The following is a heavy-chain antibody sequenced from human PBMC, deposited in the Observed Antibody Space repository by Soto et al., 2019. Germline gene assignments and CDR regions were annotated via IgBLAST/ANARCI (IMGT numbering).Heavy chain of an antibody. J-gene: IGHJ5*02. CDR2: IYYSGST. CDR3: ARDDYKDGGNNWFDP. Sequence: PSETLSLTCTVSGGSISSGGYYWSWIRQHPGKGLEWIGYIYYSGSTYYNPSLKSRVTISVDTSKNQFSLKLSSVTAADTAVYYCARDDYKDGGNNWFDPWGQGTLVTVSS. V-gene: IGHV4-31*03. D-gene: IGHD3-16*01. CDR1: GGSISSGGYY.